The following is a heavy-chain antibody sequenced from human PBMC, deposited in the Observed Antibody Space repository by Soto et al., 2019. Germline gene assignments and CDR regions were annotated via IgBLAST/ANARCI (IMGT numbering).Heavy chain of an antibody. CDR2: INSDGSST. D-gene: IGHD6-19*01. Sequence: GGSLRLSCAASGFTFSSYWMHWVRQAPGKGLVWVSRINSDGSSTSYADSVKGRFTISRDNAKNSLYLQMNSLRAEDTAVYYCTRYFRGSGRYFFDHWGQGTLVTVSS. V-gene: IGHV3-74*01. CDR3: TRYFRGSGRYFFDH. CDR1: GFTFSSYW. J-gene: IGHJ4*02.